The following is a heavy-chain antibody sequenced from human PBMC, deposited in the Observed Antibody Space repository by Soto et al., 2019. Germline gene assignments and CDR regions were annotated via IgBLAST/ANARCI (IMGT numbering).Heavy chain of an antibody. CDR2: IYYSGST. V-gene: IGHV4-39*01. J-gene: IGHJ4*02. CDR1: GGSISSSSYY. CDR3: ARLAGSSRNDY. Sequence: QLQLQESGPGLVKPSETLSLTCTVSGGSISSSSYYWGWIRQPPGKGLEWIGSIYYSGSTYYNPSLKSRVTISVDTSKNQFSLKLSSVTAADTVVYYCARLAGSSRNDYWGQGTLVTVSS. D-gene: IGHD6-13*01.